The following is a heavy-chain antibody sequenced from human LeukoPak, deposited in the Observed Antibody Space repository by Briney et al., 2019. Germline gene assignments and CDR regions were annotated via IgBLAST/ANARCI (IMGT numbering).Heavy chain of an antibody. V-gene: IGHV4-4*07. D-gene: IGHD3-22*01. CDR1: GGTISSYN. Sequence: KPSETLSLTCTVSGGTISSYNWSWIRQPAGKGLEWIGRIYTSEYTKYNRSLKGRVTMSVDASKKQLSLNLSSVTAADMDVYYCARRGDYYYDSSGYYDPQTGSWFDPWGQGTLVTVSS. J-gene: IGHJ5*02. CDR3: ARRGDYYYDSSGYYDPQTGSWFDP. CDR2: IYTSEYT.